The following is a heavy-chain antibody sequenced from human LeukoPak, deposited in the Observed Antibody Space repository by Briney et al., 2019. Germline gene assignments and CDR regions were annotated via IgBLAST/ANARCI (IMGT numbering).Heavy chain of an antibody. D-gene: IGHD3-10*01. CDR2: ITWNSGNI. Sequence: QSGRSLRLSCAASGLTFDDYAMHWVRQAPGKGLEWVSGITWNSGNIAQADSVKGRFTISRDNAKNSLHLQMDSLRPEDTALYYCAKSRGYHGSGREPFDYWGQGTLVTASS. CDR1: GLTFDDYA. CDR3: AKSRGYHGSGREPFDY. V-gene: IGHV3-9*01. J-gene: IGHJ4*02.